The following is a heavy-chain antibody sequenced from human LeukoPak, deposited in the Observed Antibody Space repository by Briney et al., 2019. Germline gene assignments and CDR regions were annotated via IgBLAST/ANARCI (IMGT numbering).Heavy chain of an antibody. CDR2: ISSSGSTI. D-gene: IGHD6-13*01. J-gene: IGHJ6*03. Sequence: GGSLRLSCAASGFTFSSYEMNWVRQAPGKGLEWVSYISSSGSTIYYADSVKGRFTISRDNAKNSLYLQLNSLRAEDTAVYYCARGNWEQQPKYNYFYYMDVWGKGTTVTISS. CDR1: GFTFSSYE. CDR3: ARGNWEQQPKYNYFYYMDV. V-gene: IGHV3-48*03.